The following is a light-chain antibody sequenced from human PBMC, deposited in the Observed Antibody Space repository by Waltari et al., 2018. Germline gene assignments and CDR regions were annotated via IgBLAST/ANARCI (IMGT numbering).Light chain of an antibody. V-gene: IGLV8-61*01. Sequence: QTVVTQEPSFSVSPGGTVTLTRGLTSASVSTTYYPSWYQQTPGQAPRTLIYNTNTRSSGVPDRFSGSILGNKAALTITGAQAEDESDYYCVLYMGSASWVFGGGTQLTVL. CDR2: NTN. CDR1: SASVSTTYY. CDR3: VLYMGSASWV. J-gene: IGLJ3*02.